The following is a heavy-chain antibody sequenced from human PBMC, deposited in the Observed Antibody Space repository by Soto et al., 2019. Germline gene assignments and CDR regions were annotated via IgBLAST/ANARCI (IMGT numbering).Heavy chain of an antibody. Sequence: SETLSLTCTVSGGSISSSSYYWGWIRQPPGKGLEWIGSIYYSGSTYYNPSLKSRVTISVDTSKNQFSLKLSSVTAADTAVYYCATSRAAASYDYWGQGTLVTVSS. CDR1: GGSISSSSYY. D-gene: IGHD6-13*01. V-gene: IGHV4-39*01. CDR2: IYYSGST. J-gene: IGHJ4*02. CDR3: ATSRAAASYDY.